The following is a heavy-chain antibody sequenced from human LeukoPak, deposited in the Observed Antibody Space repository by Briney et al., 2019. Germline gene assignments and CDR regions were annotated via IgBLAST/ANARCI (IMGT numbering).Heavy chain of an antibody. V-gene: IGHV3-30-3*01. J-gene: IGHJ6*03. CDR3: ARDLLDKYYYYYYYMDV. CDR1: GFTFSSYP. Sequence: GGSLRLSCAASGFTFSSYPMHWVRQAPGKGLEWVAVISYDGSNKYYADSVKGRFTISRDNSKNTLYLQMNSLRAEDTAVYYCARDLLDKYYYYYYYMDVWGKGTTVTVSS. CDR2: ISYDGSNK.